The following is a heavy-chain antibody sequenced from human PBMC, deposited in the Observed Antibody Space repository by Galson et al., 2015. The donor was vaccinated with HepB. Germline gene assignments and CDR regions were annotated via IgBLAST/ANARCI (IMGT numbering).Heavy chain of an antibody. CDR1: GFTFSSYS. J-gene: IGHJ4*02. D-gene: IGHD3-10*01. CDR2: ISSSSSYI. CDR3: ARFTMVRGVMHRIFDY. Sequence: SLRLSCAASGFTFSSYSMNWVRQAPGKGLEWVSSISSSSSYIYYADSVKGRFTISRDNAKNSLYLQMNSLRAEDTAVYYCARFTMVRGVMHRIFDYWGQGTLVTVSS. V-gene: IGHV3-21*06.